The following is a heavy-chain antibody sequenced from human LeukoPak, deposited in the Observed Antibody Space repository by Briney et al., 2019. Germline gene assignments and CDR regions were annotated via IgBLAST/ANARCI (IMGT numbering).Heavy chain of an antibody. J-gene: IGHJ4*02. D-gene: IGHD5-24*01. V-gene: IGHV3-43D*03. CDR1: GFTFDDYA. CDR3: AKDRDGYTFRERDY. CDR2: ISWDGGST. Sequence: GGSLRLSCAASGFTFDDYAMHWVRQAPGKGLEWVSLISWDGGSTYNAHSVKGRFTILRDNSKDSLYLQMNSLRAEDTALYYCAKDRDGYTFRERDYWAQGTRVSVSS.